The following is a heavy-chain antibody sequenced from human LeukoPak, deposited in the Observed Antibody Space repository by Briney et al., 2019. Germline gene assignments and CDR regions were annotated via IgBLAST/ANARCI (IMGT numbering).Heavy chain of an antibody. D-gene: IGHD6-19*01. CDR3: ARVCGQWLDVTYYFDY. V-gene: IGHV1-3*01. J-gene: IGHJ4*02. Sequence: ASVKVSCKASGYTFTSYAMHWVRQAPGQRLEWMGWINAGNGNTKYSQKFQGRVTITRDTSASTAYMELSSLRSEDTAVYYCARVCGQWLDVTYYFDYWGQGTLVTVSS. CDR2: INAGNGNT. CDR1: GYTFTSYA.